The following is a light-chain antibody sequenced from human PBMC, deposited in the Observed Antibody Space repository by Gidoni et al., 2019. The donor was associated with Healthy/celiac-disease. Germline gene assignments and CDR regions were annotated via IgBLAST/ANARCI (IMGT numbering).Light chain of an antibody. CDR3: QQSYSNPVT. CDR2: AAS. J-gene: IGKJ1*01. V-gene: IGKV1-39*01. CDR1: QSISSY. Sequence: DIQLTQPPSSLSASVGDRVTIPCRASQSISSYLNWYQQKPGKAPKLLIYAASSLQSGVPSRFSGSGSGTDFTLTISSLQPEDFATYYCQQSYSNPVTFXQXTKVEIK.